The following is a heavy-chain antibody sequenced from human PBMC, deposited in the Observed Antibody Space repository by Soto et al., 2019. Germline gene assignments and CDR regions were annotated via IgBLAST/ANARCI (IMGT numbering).Heavy chain of an antibody. CDR2: INPIYGTA. CDR3: AKDRRADWESYYYYAMDV. CDR1: GGTFSSFT. Sequence: QVQLVQSGAEVKKPGSSVKVSCKASGGTFSSFTISWVRQAPGQGLEWMGGINPIYGTANYAQKIQGRVTITADASTRTAYMEQSSLRSEDTAVYYCAKDRRADWESYYYYAMDVWGQGTTVTVSS. V-gene: IGHV1-69*01. D-gene: IGHD1-26*01. J-gene: IGHJ6*02.